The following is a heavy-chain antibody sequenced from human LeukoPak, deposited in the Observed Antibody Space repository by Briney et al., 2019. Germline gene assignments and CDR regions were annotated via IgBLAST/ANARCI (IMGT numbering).Heavy chain of an antibody. V-gene: IGHV1-2*02. CDR1: GYTFTGYY. Sequence: GASVKVSCKASGYTFTGYYMHWVRQAPGQGLEWMGWINPNSGDTNYAQKFQGRVTMTRDTSISTVYMELRRLRDDDTAAYYCARRPLEYCSGGTCYSGRNWFDPWGQGTLVTVSS. J-gene: IGHJ5*02. CDR2: INPNSGDT. CDR3: ARRPLEYCSGGTCYSGRNWFDP. D-gene: IGHD2-15*01.